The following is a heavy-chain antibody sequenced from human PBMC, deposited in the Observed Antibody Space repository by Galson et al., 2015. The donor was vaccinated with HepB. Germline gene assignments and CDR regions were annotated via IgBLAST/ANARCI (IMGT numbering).Heavy chain of an antibody. CDR2: IKQDGSEK. J-gene: IGHJ6*02. V-gene: IGHV3-7*01. D-gene: IGHD1-26*01. Sequence: SGFTFNRHWMTWVRQAPGKGLEWVANIKQDGSEKYFVDSVKGRFTMSRDNAKNSLYLQMNSLTVEDTAVYYCVKTKGWVYYYGMDVWGPGTTVTVSS. CDR1: GFTFNRHW. CDR3: VKTKGWVYYYGMDV.